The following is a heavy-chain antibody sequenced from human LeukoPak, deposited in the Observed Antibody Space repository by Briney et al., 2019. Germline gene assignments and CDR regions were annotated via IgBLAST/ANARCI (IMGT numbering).Heavy chain of an antibody. CDR1: GGTFSSYA. J-gene: IGHJ5*02. CDR3: ARSHYYDSSGEQGIEINWFDP. V-gene: IGHV1-69*13. Sequence: SVKISCKASGGTFSSYAISWVRQAPGQGLEWMGGIIPIFGTANYAQKFQGRVTITADESTSTAYMELSSLRSEDTAVYYCARSHYYDSSGEQGIEINWFDPWGQGTLVTVSS. D-gene: IGHD3-22*01. CDR2: IIPIFGTA.